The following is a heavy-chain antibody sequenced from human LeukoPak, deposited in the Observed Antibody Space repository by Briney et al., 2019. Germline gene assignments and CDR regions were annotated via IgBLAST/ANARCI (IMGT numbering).Heavy chain of an antibody. J-gene: IGHJ4*02. D-gene: IGHD1-26*01. V-gene: IGHV3-23*01. CDR1: GFAFSSFA. Sequence: GGSLRLSCAASGFAFSSFAMSWVRQAPGKGLEWVSAINFSGDDTFYADSVKGRFSISRDKSKNTLYLQMNSLRAEDTAVYYCAKDRYSGSPYYFDYWGQGTLVTVSS. CDR2: INFSGDDT. CDR3: AKDRYSGSPYYFDY.